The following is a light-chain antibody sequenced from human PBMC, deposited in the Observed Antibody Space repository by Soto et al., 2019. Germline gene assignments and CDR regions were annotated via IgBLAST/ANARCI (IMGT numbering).Light chain of an antibody. CDR2: KAS. Sequence: DIQMTQSPSTLSGSVGDRVTITCRASQTISSWLAWYQQKPGKAPKLLIYKASTLKSGVPSRFSGSGSTTEFTLTIGSLQPDDFATYYCQHYNSYSEAFGQGTKVELK. CDR1: QTISSW. J-gene: IGKJ1*01. V-gene: IGKV1-5*03. CDR3: QHYNSYSEA.